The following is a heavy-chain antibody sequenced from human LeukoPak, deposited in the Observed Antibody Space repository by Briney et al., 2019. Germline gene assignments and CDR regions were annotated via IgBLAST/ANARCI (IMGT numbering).Heavy chain of an antibody. V-gene: IGHV4-4*07. CDR3: ARSFLDYMDV. J-gene: IGHJ6*03. CDR2: IYKSGST. Sequence: SEALSLTCTVSGESINPYYWNWIRQPAGKGLEWIGHIYKSGSTNYNPSLKSRVTMSLDTSKNQFSLKLRSVTAADTAVYFCARSFLDYMDVWGKGTTVTVSS. CDR1: GESINPYY. D-gene: IGHD2/OR15-2a*01.